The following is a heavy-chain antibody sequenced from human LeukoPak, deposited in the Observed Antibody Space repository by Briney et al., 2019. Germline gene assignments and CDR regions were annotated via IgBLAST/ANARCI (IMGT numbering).Heavy chain of an antibody. V-gene: IGHV3-15*01. CDR2: IKSKTDGGTT. CDR3: TTGVVPAAIDYYYYMDV. D-gene: IGHD2-2*02. J-gene: IGHJ6*03. Sequence: GGSLRLSCAASGFTFSDAWMSWVRQAPGKGLEWVGRIKSKTDGGTTDYAAPVKDRFTISRDDSKNTLYLQMNSLKTEDTAVYYCTTGVVPAAIDYYYYMDVWGKGTTVTVSS. CDR1: GFTFSDAW.